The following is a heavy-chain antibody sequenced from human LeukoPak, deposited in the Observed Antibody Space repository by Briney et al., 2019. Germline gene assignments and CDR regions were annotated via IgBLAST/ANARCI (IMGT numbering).Heavy chain of an antibody. CDR1: GFTFSSYG. CDR2: IRYDGSNK. D-gene: IGHD5-12*01. Sequence: PGGSLGLSCAASGFTFSSYGMHWVRQAPGKGLEWVAFIRYDGSNKYYADSVKGRFTISRDNSKNTLYLQMNSLRAEDTAVYYCARASGYEYYFDYWGQGTLVTVSS. J-gene: IGHJ4*02. CDR3: ARASGYEYYFDY. V-gene: IGHV3-30*02.